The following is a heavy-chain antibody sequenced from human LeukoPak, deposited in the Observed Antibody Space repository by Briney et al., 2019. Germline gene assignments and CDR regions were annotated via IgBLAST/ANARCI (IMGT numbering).Heavy chain of an antibody. D-gene: IGHD6-19*01. CDR3: AKSIAVAGLAGGRTFDY. CDR2: IRYDGSDK. V-gene: IGHV3-30*02. CDR1: GFTFSNYG. Sequence: PGGSLRLSCAASGFTFSNYGMHWVRQGPGKGLEWVAFIRYDGSDKYYAESVKGRFTISRDNSKNTLYLQMNSLRAEDTAVYYCAKSIAVAGLAGGRTFDYWGQGTRVTVSS. J-gene: IGHJ4*02.